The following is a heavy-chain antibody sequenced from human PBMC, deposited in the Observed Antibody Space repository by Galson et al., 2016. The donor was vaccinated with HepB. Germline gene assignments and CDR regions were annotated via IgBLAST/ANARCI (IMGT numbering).Heavy chain of an antibody. CDR2: IRSKTDDGTT. V-gene: IGHV3-15*01. D-gene: IGHD1-26*01. CDR3: TTDGWGAFDV. CDR1: AW. J-gene: IGHJ3*01. Sequence: AWMSWVRQAPGKGLEWVGRIRSKTDDGTTDYAAPVKGRFTISRDDSKNTLYLQMNSLKTEDAAVYYCTTDGWGAFDVWGQGTMVTVSS.